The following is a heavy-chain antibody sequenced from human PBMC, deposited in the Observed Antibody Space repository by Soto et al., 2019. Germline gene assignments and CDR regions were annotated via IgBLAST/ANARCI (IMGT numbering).Heavy chain of an antibody. V-gene: IGHV3-30-3*01. CDR2: ISYDGSNK. CDR1: GFTFSSYA. D-gene: IGHD4-17*01. CDR3: ARASRWYIDGDYRAIPTYYFDY. J-gene: IGHJ4*02. Sequence: QVQLVESGGGVVQPGRSLRLSCAASGFTFSSYAMHWVRQAPGKGLEWVAVISYDGSNKYYADSVKGRFTISRDNSKNTLYLQMNSLGAEDTAVYYCARASRWYIDGDYRAIPTYYFDYWGQGTLVTVSS.